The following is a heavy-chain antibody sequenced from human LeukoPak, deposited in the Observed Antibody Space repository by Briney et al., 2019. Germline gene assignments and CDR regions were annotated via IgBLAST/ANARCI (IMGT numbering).Heavy chain of an antibody. V-gene: IGHV4-59*01. J-gene: IGHJ5*01. CDR3: AREWGYEDS. CDR2: IYNSGTT. D-gene: IGHD3-16*01. Sequence: PSETLSLTCTVSGGSISGYYWSWIRQSPGKGLEWIGYIYNSGTTNYNLSLKSRVTISVDTPKHQFSLNLTSVTAADTAMYYCAREWGYEDSWGHGALVTVSS. CDR1: GGSISGYY.